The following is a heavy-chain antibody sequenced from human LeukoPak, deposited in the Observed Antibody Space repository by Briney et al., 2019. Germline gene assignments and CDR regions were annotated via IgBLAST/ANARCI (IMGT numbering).Heavy chain of an antibody. CDR2: INPSGGST. J-gene: IGHJ4*02. Sequence: ASVKVSCKASGYTFTSYYMHWVRQAPGQGLEWMGIINPSGGSTSYAQKFQGRVTMTRDMSTSTVYMELNSLRAEDTAVYFCAKRGVVIRVILVGFHKEAYYFDSWSQGALVTVSS. D-gene: IGHD3-22*01. CDR1: GYTFTSYY. V-gene: IGHV1-46*01. CDR3: AKRGVVIRVILVGFHKEAYYFDS.